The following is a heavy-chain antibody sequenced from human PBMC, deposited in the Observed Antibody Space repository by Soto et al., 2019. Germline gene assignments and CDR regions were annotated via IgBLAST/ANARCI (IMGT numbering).Heavy chain of an antibody. CDR1: VGSISSGVYS. V-gene: IGHV4-30-2*01. Sequence: SETLSLTCAFSVGSISSGVYSWRWIRQPPGKGLEWIGYIYHSGSTYYNPSLKSRVTISVDRSKNQFSLKLSSVTAADTAVYYCARGKYQLHHYYYYYGMDVWGQGTTVTVSS. D-gene: IGHD2-2*01. J-gene: IGHJ6*01. CDR3: ARGKYQLHHYYYYYGMDV. CDR2: IYHSGST.